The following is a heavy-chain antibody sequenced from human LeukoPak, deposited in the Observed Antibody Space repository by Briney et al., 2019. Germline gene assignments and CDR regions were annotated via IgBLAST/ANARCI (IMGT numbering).Heavy chain of an antibody. D-gene: IGHD2-2*01. CDR3: ARGDCSSTICYSPMDV. J-gene: IGHJ6*03. V-gene: IGHV4-61*09. CDR2: IHTSGNT. Sequence: SQTLSLTCTVSGGSISSGSYCWSWIRQPAGKGLEWIGHIHTSGNTNYNSSLKSRVTISVDTSKNQFSLKLSSVTAADTAVYYCARGDCSSTICYSPMDVWGKGTTVTVSS. CDR1: GGSISSGSYC.